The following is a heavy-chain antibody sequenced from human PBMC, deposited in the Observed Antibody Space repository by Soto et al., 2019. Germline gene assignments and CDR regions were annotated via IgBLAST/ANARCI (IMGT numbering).Heavy chain of an antibody. V-gene: IGHV3-48*02. CDR1: GFTFSSYS. CDR2: ISSSSSTI. D-gene: IGHD2-2*01. CDR3: AREGYARGLNWFDP. Sequence: EVQLVESGGGLVQPGGSLRLSCAASGFTFSSYSMNWVRQAPGKGLEWVSYISSSSSTIFYADSVKGRFTISRDSAKNSLYLQMNSLRDEDTAVYYCAREGYARGLNWFDPWGQGTLVTVSS. J-gene: IGHJ5*02.